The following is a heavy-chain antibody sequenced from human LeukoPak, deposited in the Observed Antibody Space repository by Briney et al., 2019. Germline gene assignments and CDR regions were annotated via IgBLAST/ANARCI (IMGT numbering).Heavy chain of an antibody. D-gene: IGHD3-16*01. V-gene: IGHV3-7*01. CDR1: GFTFSTYW. Sequence: PGGSLRLSCAVSGFTFSTYWMSWVRQAPGKGLEWVAHIKQDGSEKCYVDSVKGRFTISRDNAKNSLYLQMNSLRAEDTAVYYCARDYGNDAFDIWGQGAMVTVSS. J-gene: IGHJ3*02. CDR3: ARDYGNDAFDI. CDR2: IKQDGSEK.